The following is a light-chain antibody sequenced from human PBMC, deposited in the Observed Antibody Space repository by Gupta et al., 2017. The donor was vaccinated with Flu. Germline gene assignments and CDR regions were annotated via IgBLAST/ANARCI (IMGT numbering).Light chain of an antibody. CDR2: DDS. Sequence: YVLTQPPSVSVAPGQTARFTCGGNNIGSKGVHWYQQKPGQAPVLVVYDDSARPSGIPERFSGSNSGNTATLTISRVEAGDEADYYCQVWDSNSDHVVFGGGTKLTVL. CDR1: NIGSKG. V-gene: IGLV3-21*02. CDR3: QVWDSNSDHVV. J-gene: IGLJ2*01.